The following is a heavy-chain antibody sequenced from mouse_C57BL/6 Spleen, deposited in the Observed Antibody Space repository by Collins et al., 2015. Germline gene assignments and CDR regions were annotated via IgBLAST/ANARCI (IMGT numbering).Heavy chain of an antibody. Sequence: EVKLLESGGGLVQPGGSLKLSCAASGFDFSRYWMSWVRQAPGKGLEWIGEINPDSSTINYTPSLKDKFIISRDNAKNTLYLQMSKVRSEDTALYYCARPGYYGSRHLDYWGQGTTLTVSS. V-gene: IGHV4-1*02. CDR1: GFDFSRYW. CDR3: ARPGYYGSRHLDY. CDR2: INPDSSTI. D-gene: IGHD1-1*01. J-gene: IGHJ2*01.